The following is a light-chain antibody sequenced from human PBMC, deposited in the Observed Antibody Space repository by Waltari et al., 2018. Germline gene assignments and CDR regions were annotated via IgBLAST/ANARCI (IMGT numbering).Light chain of an antibody. CDR1: QSISNW. V-gene: IGKV1-5*03. CDR3: QQYNTYWT. Sequence: DIQMTQSPHTLSASVGDTVNITCRASQSISNWVAWYQQKPGKAPELLIYKASTLKSGVPTRFSGNGSGTEVTLTISSLQPDDFATYYCQQYNTYWTFGQGTKVEIK. J-gene: IGKJ1*01. CDR2: KAS.